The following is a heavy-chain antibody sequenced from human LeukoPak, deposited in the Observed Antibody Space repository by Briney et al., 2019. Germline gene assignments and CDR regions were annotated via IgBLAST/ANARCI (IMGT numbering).Heavy chain of an antibody. CDR3: ARGHLGYSSGSDN. D-gene: IGHD6-19*01. Sequence: SETLSLTCTVSGDSISSSSYYWGWIRQPPGKGLEWLGTIYYRGTTYYNPSLKSRVTISVDTSKNQFSLKLSSVTAADTAVYYCARGHLGYSSGSDNWGQGTLVTVSS. CDR1: GDSISSSSYY. J-gene: IGHJ4*02. CDR2: IYYRGTT. V-gene: IGHV4-39*01.